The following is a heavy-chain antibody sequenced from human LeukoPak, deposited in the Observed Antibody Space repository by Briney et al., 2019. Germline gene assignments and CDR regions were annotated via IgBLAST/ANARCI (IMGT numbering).Heavy chain of an antibody. V-gene: IGHV4-39*07. Sequence: SETLSLTCTVSGGSISSSSYYWGWIRQPPGKGLEWIGSIYYSGSTYYNPSLKSRVTISVDTSKNQFSLKLSSVTAADTAVYYCARDRTVGAAGFDYWGQGTLVTVSS. CDR1: GGSISSSSYY. J-gene: IGHJ4*02. D-gene: IGHD1-26*01. CDR3: ARDRTVGAAGFDY. CDR2: IYYSGST.